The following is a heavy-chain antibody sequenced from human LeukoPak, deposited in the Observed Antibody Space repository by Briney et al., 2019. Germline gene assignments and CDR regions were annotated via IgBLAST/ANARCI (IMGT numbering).Heavy chain of an antibody. V-gene: IGHV1-8*01. CDR1: GYTFTSHD. CDR2: MSPNSGDT. CDR3: ARDFTQVAGTSTDY. D-gene: IGHD6-19*01. Sequence: VASVKVSCKASGYTFTSHDINWVRQATGQGLEWMGWMSPNSGDTSYAQKFQGRVTMTRDTSTSTVYMELSSLRSEDTAVYYCARDFTQVAGTSTDYWGQGTLVTVSS. J-gene: IGHJ4*02.